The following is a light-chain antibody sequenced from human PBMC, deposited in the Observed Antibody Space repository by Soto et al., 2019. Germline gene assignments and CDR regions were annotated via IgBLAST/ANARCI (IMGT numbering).Light chain of an antibody. Sequence: NFMLTQPHSVSESPGKTVTISCTRNSGNIASNYVQWYQQRPGSAPTTVIYEDNQRPSGVPDRFSGSIDSSSNSASLTISGLKTEDEADYYCQSYDTSNPVVFGGGTQLTVL. CDR2: EDN. V-gene: IGLV6-57*04. CDR1: SGNIASNY. CDR3: QSYDTSNPVV. J-gene: IGLJ2*01.